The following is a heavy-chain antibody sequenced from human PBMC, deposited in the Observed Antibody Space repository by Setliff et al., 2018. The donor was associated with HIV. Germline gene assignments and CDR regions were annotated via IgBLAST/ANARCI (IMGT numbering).Heavy chain of an antibody. CDR2: INHSGST. D-gene: IGHD3-3*01. Sequence: PSETLSLTCAVYGGSFSGYYWSWIRQSPGKGLEWSGEINHSGSTKYNPSLKSRVTISVDTSKNQFSLKLSSVTAADTAVYYCERGTAYYNFWSGYSQDYYYYMDVWGKGTTVTVSS. V-gene: IGHV4-34*01. CDR3: ERGTAYYNFWSGYSQDYYYYMDV. J-gene: IGHJ6*03. CDR1: GGSFSGYY.